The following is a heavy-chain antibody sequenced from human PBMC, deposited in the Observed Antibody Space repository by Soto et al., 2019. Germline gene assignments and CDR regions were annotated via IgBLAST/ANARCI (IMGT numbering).Heavy chain of an antibody. CDR1: GYSFTSYW. D-gene: IGHD6-19*01. CDR3: ASCIGGWHNWFDP. Sequence: GESVKISFKGSGYSFTSYWIGWVRQMPGKGLEWMGIIYPGDSDTRYSPSFQGQVTISADKSISTAYLQWSSLKASDTAMYYCASCIGGWHNWFDPWGQGTLVTVSS. V-gene: IGHV5-51*01. CDR2: IYPGDSDT. J-gene: IGHJ5*02.